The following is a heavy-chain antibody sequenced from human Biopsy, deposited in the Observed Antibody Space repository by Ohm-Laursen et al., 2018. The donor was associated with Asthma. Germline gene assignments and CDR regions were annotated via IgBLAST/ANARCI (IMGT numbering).Heavy chain of an antibody. CDR2: ISYDGSNK. Sequence: SLRLSCSASGFTFSSSGMHWVRQAPGKGLEWVALISYDGSNKYYGDSVKGRFTISRDNAKNSLYLQMNSLRGADTALYYCVKDIRLQLWGFDSWGQGTLVTVSS. CDR1: GFTFSSSG. V-gene: IGHV3-30*18. J-gene: IGHJ4*02. D-gene: IGHD6-13*01. CDR3: VKDIRLQLWGFDS.